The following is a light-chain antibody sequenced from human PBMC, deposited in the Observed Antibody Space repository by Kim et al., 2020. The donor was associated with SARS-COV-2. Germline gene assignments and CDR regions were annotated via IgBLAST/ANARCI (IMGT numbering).Light chain of an antibody. J-gene: IGKJ2*01. CDR1: QSVSSIY. CDR2: GAS. V-gene: IGKV3-20*01. Sequence: SLSPGARATLAFSVSQSVSSIYLAWYQQKPGQAPRLLIYGASSRATGIPDRFSGSGSGTDFTLTISRLEPEDFAVYYCQQYGSSYTFGQGTKLEI. CDR3: QQYGSSYT.